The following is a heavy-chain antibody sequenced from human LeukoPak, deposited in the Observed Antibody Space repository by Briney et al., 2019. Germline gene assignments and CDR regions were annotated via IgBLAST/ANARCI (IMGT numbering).Heavy chain of an antibody. V-gene: IGHV4-59*04. CDR2: IYHSGST. CDR3: AVIINWFDP. D-gene: IGHD3-10*01. J-gene: IGHJ5*02. Sequence: SETLSLTCTVSGGSISSYYWSWIRQPPGKGLEWIGSIYHSGSTYYNPSLKSRVTISVDTSKNQFSLKLSSVTAADTAVYYCAVIINWFDPWGQGTLVTVSS. CDR1: GGSISSYY.